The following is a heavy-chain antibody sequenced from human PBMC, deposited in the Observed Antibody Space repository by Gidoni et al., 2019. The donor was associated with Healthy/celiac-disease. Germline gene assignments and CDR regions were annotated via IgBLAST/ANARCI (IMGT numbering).Heavy chain of an antibody. J-gene: IGHJ4*02. CDR3: ARVPTDFWSGYLEDGNDY. Sequence: QVQLQQWGAGLLKPSETLSLTCAVDGGSFSGYYWSWIRQPPGKDLEWIGEIHHSGSTNYNPSLKSRVTISVDTSKNQFSRKLSSVTAADTAVYYCARVPTDFWSGYLEDGNDYWGQGTLVTVSS. CDR1: GGSFSGYY. CDR2: IHHSGST. V-gene: IGHV4-34*01. D-gene: IGHD3-3*01.